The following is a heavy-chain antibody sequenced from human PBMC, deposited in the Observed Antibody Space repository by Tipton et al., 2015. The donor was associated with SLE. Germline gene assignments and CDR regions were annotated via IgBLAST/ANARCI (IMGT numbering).Heavy chain of an antibody. CDR1: GGSFSGYY. CDR3: ARDGYSSGWYERDDY. CDR2: INHSGGT. Sequence: LRLSCAVYGGSFSGYYWSWIRQPPGKGLEWIGEINHSGGTNYNPSLKSRVTISVDTSKNQFSLKLSSVTAADTAVYYCARDGYSSGWYERDDYWGQGTLVTVSS. D-gene: IGHD6-19*01. J-gene: IGHJ4*02. V-gene: IGHV4-34*01.